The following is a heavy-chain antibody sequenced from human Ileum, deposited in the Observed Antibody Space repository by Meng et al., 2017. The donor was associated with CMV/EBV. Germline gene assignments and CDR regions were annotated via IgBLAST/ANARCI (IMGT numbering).Heavy chain of an antibody. J-gene: IGHJ5*02. D-gene: IGHD5-12*01. Sequence: YTVTGYYMHWVRQAPGQGLEWMGWINPNSGGTNYAQKFQGRVTMTRDTSISTAYMELSRLRSDDTAVYYCARDLGTNIVATINWFDPWGQGTLVTVSS. CDR1: YTVTGYY. V-gene: IGHV1-2*02. CDR2: INPNSGGT. CDR3: ARDLGTNIVATINWFDP.